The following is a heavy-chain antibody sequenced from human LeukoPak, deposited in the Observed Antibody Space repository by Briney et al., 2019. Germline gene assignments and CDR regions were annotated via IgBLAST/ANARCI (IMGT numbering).Heavy chain of an antibody. J-gene: IGHJ4*02. V-gene: IGHV4-34*01. CDR3: ARGFTYYYDSSGYTPNDY. CDR2: INHSGST. CDR1: GGSFSVYY. Sequence: SETLSLTAAVFGGSFSVYYWSWIPQPPGKGREWIGEINHSGSTNYNPSLKSRVTISVDTSKNQFSLKLSSVTAADTAVYYCARGFTYYYDSSGYTPNDYWGQGTLVTVSP. D-gene: IGHD3-22*01.